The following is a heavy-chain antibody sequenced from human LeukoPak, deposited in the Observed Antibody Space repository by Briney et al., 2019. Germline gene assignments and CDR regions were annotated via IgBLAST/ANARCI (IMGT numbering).Heavy chain of an antibody. V-gene: IGHV4-31*03. CDR1: GGSISSGGYY. CDR3: ARGGEWLLPYFDY. Sequence: SETLSLTCTVSGGSISSGGYYWSWIRRHPGKGLEWIGYIYYSGSTYYNPSLKSRVTISVDTSKNQFSLKLSSVTAADTAVYYCARGGEWLLPYFDYWGQGTLVTVSS. CDR2: IYYSGST. J-gene: IGHJ4*02. D-gene: IGHD3-3*01.